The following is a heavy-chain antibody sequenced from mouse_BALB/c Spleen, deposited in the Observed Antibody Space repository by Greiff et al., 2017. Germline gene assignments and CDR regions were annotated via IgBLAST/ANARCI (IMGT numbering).Heavy chain of an antibody. Sequence: EVHLVESGPGLVKPSQSLSLTCSVTGYSITSGYYWNWIRQFPGNKLEWMGYISYDGSNNYNPSLKNRISITRDTSKNQFFLKLNSVTTEDTATYYCARGGWDWFAYWGQGTLVTVSA. CDR1: GYSITSGYY. D-gene: IGHD3-3*01. CDR2: ISYDGSN. J-gene: IGHJ3*01. CDR3: ARGGWDWFAY. V-gene: IGHV3-6*01.